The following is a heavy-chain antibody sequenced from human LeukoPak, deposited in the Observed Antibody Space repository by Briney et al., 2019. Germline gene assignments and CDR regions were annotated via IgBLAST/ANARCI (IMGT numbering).Heavy chain of an antibody. Sequence: SVKVSCKASGGTFSSYAISWVRQAPGQGLEWMGGIIPIFGTANYAQKFQGSVTITADESTSTAYMELRSLRSEDTAVYYCASGLLWFGELLPSGYYFDYWGQGTLVTVSS. D-gene: IGHD3-10*01. CDR3: ASGLLWFGELLPSGYYFDY. CDR2: IIPIFGTA. CDR1: GGTFSSYA. V-gene: IGHV1-69*13. J-gene: IGHJ4*02.